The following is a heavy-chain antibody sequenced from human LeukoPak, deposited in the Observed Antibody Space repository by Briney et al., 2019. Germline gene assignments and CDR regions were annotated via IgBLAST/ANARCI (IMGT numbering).Heavy chain of an antibody. J-gene: IGHJ4*02. CDR1: GGSVSGDY. CDR3: ARGRRGAARRGGYYFDY. V-gene: IGHV4-34*01. Sequence: SETLSLTCAVYGGSVSGDYWSWIRQPPGKGLEWIGEINHSGSTNYNPSLKSRVTISVDTSKNQFSLKLSSVTAADTAVYYCARGRRGAARRGGYYFDYWGQGTLVTVSS. CDR2: INHSGST. D-gene: IGHD6-6*01.